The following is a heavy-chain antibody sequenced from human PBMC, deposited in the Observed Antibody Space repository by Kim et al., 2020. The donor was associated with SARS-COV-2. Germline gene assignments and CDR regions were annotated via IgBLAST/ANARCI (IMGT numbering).Heavy chain of an antibody. CDR3: AREPITPRELWSKQDAFDI. V-gene: IGHV3-11*04. D-gene: IGHD5-18*01. CDR1: GFTFSDYY. CDR2: ISSSGSTI. Sequence: GGSLRLSCAASGFTFSDYYISWIRQAPGKGLEWVSYISSSGSTIYYADSVKGRFTISRDNAKNSLDLQMNSLRAEDTAVYYCAREPITPRELWSKQDAFDIWVQGTMVTVSS. J-gene: IGHJ3*02.